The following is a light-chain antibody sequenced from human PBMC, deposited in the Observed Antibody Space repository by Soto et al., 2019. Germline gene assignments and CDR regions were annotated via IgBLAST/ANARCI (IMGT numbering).Light chain of an antibody. J-gene: IGLJ3*02. CDR1: SSDVGSYNL. CDR3: CAFAGSGTVV. CDR2: DAT. V-gene: IGLV2-23*02. Sequence: QSALTQPASVSGSPEQSITISCTGTSSDVGSYNLVSWHQQHPGKAPKVIIYDATKRPSGVSNRFSGSKTGNTASLTISGLQAEDEADYYCCAFAGSGTVVFGGGTKLTVL.